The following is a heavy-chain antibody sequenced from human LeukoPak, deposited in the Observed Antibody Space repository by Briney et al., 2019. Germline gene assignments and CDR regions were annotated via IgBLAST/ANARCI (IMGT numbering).Heavy chain of an antibody. V-gene: IGHV3-74*01. CDR1: GFTFSSYW. CDR3: ARDGDSSGYYVNFDY. Sequence: GGSLRLSCAASGFTFSSYWMHWVRQSPGKGLVWVSRINSDGSSTSYADSVKGRVSISRDNAKNTLYLQMNSLRAEDTAVCYCARDGDSSGYYVNFDYWGQGTLVTVSS. J-gene: IGHJ4*02. CDR2: INSDGSST. D-gene: IGHD3-22*01.